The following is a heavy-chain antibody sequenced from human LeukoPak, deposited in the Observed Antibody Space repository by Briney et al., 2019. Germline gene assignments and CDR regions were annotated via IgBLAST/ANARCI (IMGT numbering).Heavy chain of an antibody. V-gene: IGHV4-34*01. J-gene: IGHJ4*02. D-gene: IGHD5-24*01. CDR1: GGSFSGYY. Sequence: PSETLSLTCAVYGGSFSGYYWSWIRQPPGKGLEWIGEINHSGSTNYNPSLKSRVSISVDTSNNQFSLKVSSVTAADTAVYYCASADGYKIDYWGQGTLVTVSS. CDR3: ASADGYKIDY. CDR2: INHSGST.